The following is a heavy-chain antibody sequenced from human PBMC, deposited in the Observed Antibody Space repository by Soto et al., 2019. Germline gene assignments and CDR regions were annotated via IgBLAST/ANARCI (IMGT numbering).Heavy chain of an antibody. V-gene: IGHV3-7*03. Sequence: GGSLRLSCAASGFTFSTYYMTWVRQAPGKGLEWVAHINQDGSAKYYVDSVKDRFTISRDNAKNSVYLHMNSLRAEDTAVYRCARWNYAMDVWGQGTTVTVSS. J-gene: IGHJ6*02. CDR3: ARWNYAMDV. CDR2: INQDGSAK. CDR1: GFTFSTYY.